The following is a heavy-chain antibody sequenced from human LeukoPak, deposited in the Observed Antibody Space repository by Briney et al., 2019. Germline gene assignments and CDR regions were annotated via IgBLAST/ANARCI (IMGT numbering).Heavy chain of an antibody. V-gene: IGHV4-39*07. CDR2: IYYSGST. CDR1: GGSISSSTYF. Sequence: SETLSLTCTVSGGSISSSTYFWGWIRQPPGKGLEWIGTIYYSGSTYYNPSLKSRVTISVDTSKNQFSLKLSSVTAADTAVYYCARGGYDILTGYYPFDYWGQETLVTVSS. CDR3: ARGGYDILTGYYPFDY. J-gene: IGHJ4*02. D-gene: IGHD3-9*01.